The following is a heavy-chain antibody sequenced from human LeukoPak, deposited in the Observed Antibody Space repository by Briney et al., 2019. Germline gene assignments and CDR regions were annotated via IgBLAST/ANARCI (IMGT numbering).Heavy chain of an antibody. CDR1: GYTFTNYG. CDR2: ITAYNGNT. V-gene: IGHV1-18*01. J-gene: IGHJ3*02. D-gene: IGHD3-22*01. Sequence: GASVKVSCKTSGYTFTNYGISWVRQAPGQGLEWMAWITAYNGNTNYAQNLQGRVTVTTDTSTTTAYMELRSLRSEDTAVYYCAKDEKGYYHDTSGYPDAFDIWGQGTMVTVSS. CDR3: AKDEKGYYHDTSGYPDAFDI.